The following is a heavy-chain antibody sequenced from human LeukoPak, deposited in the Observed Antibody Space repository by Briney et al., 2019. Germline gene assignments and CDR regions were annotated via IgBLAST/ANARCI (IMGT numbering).Heavy chain of an antibody. V-gene: IGHV3-74*01. CDR1: GFTFSSYW. CDR3: ARGGGYDFWSGYSDAFDI. D-gene: IGHD3-3*01. Sequence: PGGSLRLSCAASGFTFSSYWMHWVLQAPGKGLVWVSRINSDGSSTSYADSVKGRFTISRDNAKNTLYLQMNSLRAEDTAVYYCARGGGYDFWSGYSDAFDIWGQGTMVTVSS. CDR2: INSDGSST. J-gene: IGHJ3*02.